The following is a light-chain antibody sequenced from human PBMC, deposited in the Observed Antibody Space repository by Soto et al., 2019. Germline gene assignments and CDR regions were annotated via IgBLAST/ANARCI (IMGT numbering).Light chain of an antibody. CDR1: SSDIGAFTF. V-gene: IGLV2-14*03. Sequence: SVLTQPASVSGSPGQSITISCTGTSSDIGAFTFVSWYQQHPGKVPKLMIFDVNRRPSGVSDRFSGAKSGNTASQNSSGLQAEDEGAYYCSSYTSSSTHVFGSGTKLTVL. CDR2: DVN. J-gene: IGLJ1*01. CDR3: SSYTSSSTHV.